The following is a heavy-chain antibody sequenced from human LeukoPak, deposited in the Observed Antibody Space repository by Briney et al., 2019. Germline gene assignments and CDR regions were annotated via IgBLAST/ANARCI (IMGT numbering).Heavy chain of an antibody. Sequence: ASVKVSCKVSGYTLTELSMHWVRQAPGKGLEWMGGFDPEDGETIYAQKFQGRVTMTEDTSTDTAYMELSSLGSEDTAVYYCATGPPTRVVVIRDPADWYFDLWGRGTLVTVSS. CDR3: ATGPPTRVVVIRDPADWYFDL. V-gene: IGHV1-24*01. D-gene: IGHD3-22*01. CDR2: FDPEDGET. CDR1: GYTLTELS. J-gene: IGHJ2*01.